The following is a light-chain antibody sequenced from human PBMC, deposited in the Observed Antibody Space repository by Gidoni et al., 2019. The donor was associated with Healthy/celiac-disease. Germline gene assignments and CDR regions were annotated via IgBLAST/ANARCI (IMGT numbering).Light chain of an antibody. CDR2: GAS. Sequence: EIGLTQSPGTLSLSPGERATLSCRASQSVSSSYLAWYQQKPCQAPRLLIYGASSRATGIPDRVSGSGSGTDFTLTISRLEPEDFAVYYCQQYGSSPGTFGQGTKVEIK. CDR1: QSVSSSY. J-gene: IGKJ1*01. CDR3: QQYGSSPGT. V-gene: IGKV3-20*01.